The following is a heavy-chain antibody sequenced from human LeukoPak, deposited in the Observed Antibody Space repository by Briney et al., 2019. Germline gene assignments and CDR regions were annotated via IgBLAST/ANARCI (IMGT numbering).Heavy chain of an antibody. J-gene: IGHJ4*02. D-gene: IGHD6-13*01. CDR2: IYYSGNT. Sequence: SETLSLTCTVSGGSISSGDYYWSWIRQPPGKGLEWIGYIYYSGNTYYNPSLKSRVTISVDTSKNQFSLKLSSVTAADTAVYYCARAGSSWYYFDYWGQGTLVTVSS. CDR1: GGSISSGDYY. V-gene: IGHV4-30-4*08. CDR3: ARAGSSWYYFDY.